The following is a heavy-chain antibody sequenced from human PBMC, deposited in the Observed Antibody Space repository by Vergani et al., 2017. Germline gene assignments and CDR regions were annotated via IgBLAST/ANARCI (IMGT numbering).Heavy chain of an antibody. CDR3: ARVGVYDFWSGYYLTWFDP. V-gene: IGHV1-2*06. D-gene: IGHD3-3*01. CDR1: GYTFTGYY. Sequence: QVQLVQSGAEVKKPGASVKVSCKASGYTFTGYYMHWVRQAPGXGLEWMGRINPNSGGTNYAQKFQGRVTMTRDTSISTAYMELSRLRSDDTAVYYCARVGVYDFWSGYYLTWFDPWGQGTLVTVSS. J-gene: IGHJ5*02. CDR2: INPNSGGT.